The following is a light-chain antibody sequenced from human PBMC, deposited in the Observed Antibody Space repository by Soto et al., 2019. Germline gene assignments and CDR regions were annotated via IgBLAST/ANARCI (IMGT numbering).Light chain of an antibody. V-gene: IGKV3-15*01. J-gene: IGKJ1*01. Sequence: IVMTQAPATLSVSPGERATLSCRASQSVSSNLAWYQQKPGQAPRLLSYGASTRATGIPARFSGSVSGTEFTLTISSLQSEDFSVYYCQQYNNWWTFGKGTKVEIK. CDR1: QSVSSN. CDR2: GAS. CDR3: QQYNNWWT.